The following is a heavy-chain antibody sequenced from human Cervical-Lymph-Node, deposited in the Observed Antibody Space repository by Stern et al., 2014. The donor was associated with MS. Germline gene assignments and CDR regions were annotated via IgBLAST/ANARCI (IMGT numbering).Heavy chain of an antibody. D-gene: IGHD4/OR15-4a*01. V-gene: IGHV1-2*02. CDR1: GYAFTGHH. CDR3: ARVARTMVPSGSLDI. J-gene: IGHJ3*02. Sequence: DQLVESGAEVKKPGASVKVSCKASGYAFTGHHIHWLRQVPGQGPDWMGWVNSNSGGTNYAQKFHGRVTMTRDTSLSTAHMELYSLTSDDTAVYYCARVARTMVPSGSLDIWGQGTLVTVSS. CDR2: VNSNSGGT.